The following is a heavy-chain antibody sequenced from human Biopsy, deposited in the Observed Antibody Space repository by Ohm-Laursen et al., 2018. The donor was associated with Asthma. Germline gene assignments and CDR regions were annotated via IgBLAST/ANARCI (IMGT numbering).Heavy chain of an antibody. CDR1: GYTFNSAG. J-gene: IGHJ6*02. D-gene: IGHD3-10*01. CDR3: ARAVDYSHYYGIDV. CDR2: ISVYSGNT. Sequence: SSVKVSCKTSGYTFNSAGITWVRQAPGQGLGWMGWISVYSGNTKVAQKLQDRVTMITDTSTSTAYMELRSLRSDDTAVYFCARAVDYSHYYGIDVWGQGTTVTVS. V-gene: IGHV1-18*01.